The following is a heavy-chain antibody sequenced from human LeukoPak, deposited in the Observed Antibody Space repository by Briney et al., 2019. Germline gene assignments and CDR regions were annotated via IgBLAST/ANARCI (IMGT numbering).Heavy chain of an antibody. CDR1: GFTFSSYS. V-gene: IGHV3-48*01. CDR3: AREVVVVITDHDAFGI. CDR2: ISSSSSTI. J-gene: IGHJ3*02. Sequence: GGSLRLSCAASGFTFSSYSMNWVRQAPGKGLEWVSYISSSSSTIYYADSVKGRFTISRDNAKNSLYLQMNSLRAEDTAVYYCAREVVVVITDHDAFGIWGQGTMVTVSS. D-gene: IGHD3-22*01.